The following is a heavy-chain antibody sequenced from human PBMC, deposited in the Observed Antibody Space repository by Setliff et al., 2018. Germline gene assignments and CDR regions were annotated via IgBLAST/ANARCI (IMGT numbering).Heavy chain of an antibody. CDR3: ARSVHGDYVRLRQNNWLDP. Sequence: ASVKVSCKASGYTFTSYAFSWVRQAPGQGLQWMGRINPISGATDYAQKFQGRVTMTRDTSITTAYMELSSLRSDDTAMYYCARSVHGDYVRLRQNNWLDPWGQGTLVTVSS. CDR2: INPISGAT. D-gene: IGHD4-17*01. CDR1: GYTFTSYA. J-gene: IGHJ5*02. V-gene: IGHV1-2*06.